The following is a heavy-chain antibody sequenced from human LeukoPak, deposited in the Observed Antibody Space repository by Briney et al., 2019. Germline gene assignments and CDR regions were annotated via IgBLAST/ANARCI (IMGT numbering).Heavy chain of an antibody. CDR1: GFTFSSYG. CDR2: ISYDGSNK. J-gene: IGHJ4*02. V-gene: IGHV3-30*18. CDR3: AKEALLGSYFGY. Sequence: GRSLRLSCAASGFTFSSYGMHWVRQAPGKGLEWVAVISYDGSNKYYADSVKGRFTISRDNSKNTLYLQMNSLRAEDTAVYYCAKEALLGSYFGYWGQGTLVTVSS. D-gene: IGHD3-10*01.